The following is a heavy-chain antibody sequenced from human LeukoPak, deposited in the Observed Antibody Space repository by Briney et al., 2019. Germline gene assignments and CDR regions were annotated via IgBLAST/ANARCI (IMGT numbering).Heavy chain of an antibody. D-gene: IGHD1-26*01. J-gene: IGHJ6*03. CDR3: AREGSGSYGDYYMDV. Sequence: SAKVSCKASGGTFSSYAISWVRQAPGQGLEWMGGIIPIFGTANYAQKFQGRVTITTDESTSTAYMELSSLRSEDTAVYYCAREGSGSYGDYYMDVWGKGTTVTVSS. CDR2: IIPIFGTA. V-gene: IGHV1-69*05. CDR1: GGTFSSYA.